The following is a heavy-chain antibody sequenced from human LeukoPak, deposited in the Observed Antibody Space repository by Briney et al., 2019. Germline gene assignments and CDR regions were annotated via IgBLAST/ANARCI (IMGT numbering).Heavy chain of an antibody. Sequence: GGSLRLSCAASGFTFSSYAMSWVRQAPGKGLEWVSAISGSGGSTYYADSVKGRFTISRDNSKNTLYLQMNSLRAEDTAVYYCAKDPATVAGPPVGFDYWGQGTLVTVSS. V-gene: IGHV3-23*01. D-gene: IGHD6-19*01. J-gene: IGHJ4*02. CDR2: ISGSGGST. CDR1: GFTFSSYA. CDR3: AKDPATVAGPPVGFDY.